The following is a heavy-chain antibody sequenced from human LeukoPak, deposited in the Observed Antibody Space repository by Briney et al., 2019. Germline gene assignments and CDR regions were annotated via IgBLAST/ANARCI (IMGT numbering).Heavy chain of an antibody. Sequence: PGGPLRLSCAASGFTVSSNYMSWARQAPGKGLEWVSVIYSGGSTYYADSVKGRFTISRDNSKNTLYLQMNSLRAEDTAVYYCARGPISMVRGVKTRYYYYGMDVWGQGTTVTVSS. CDR3: ARGPISMVRGVKTRYYYYGMDV. D-gene: IGHD3-10*01. CDR1: GFTVSSNY. V-gene: IGHV3-66*01. J-gene: IGHJ6*02. CDR2: IYSGGST.